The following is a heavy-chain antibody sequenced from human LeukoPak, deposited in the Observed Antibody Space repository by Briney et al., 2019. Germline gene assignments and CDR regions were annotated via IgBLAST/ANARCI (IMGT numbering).Heavy chain of an antibody. V-gene: IGHV3-7*01. D-gene: IGHD3-3*01. Sequence: GGSLRLSCAASGFTFSSYWMSWVRQAPGKGLEWVANIKQDGSEKYYVDSVKGRFTISRDNAKNSLYLQMNSLRAEDTAVYYCARDRSSITIFGVVGRAFDIWGQGTMVTVSS. CDR1: GFTFSSYW. CDR3: ARDRSSITIFGVVGRAFDI. CDR2: IKQDGSEK. J-gene: IGHJ3*02.